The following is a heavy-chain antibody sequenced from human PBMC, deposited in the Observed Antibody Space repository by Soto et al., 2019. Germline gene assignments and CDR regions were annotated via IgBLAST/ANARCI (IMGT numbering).Heavy chain of an antibody. D-gene: IGHD7-27*01. CDR1: GDSISSSVW. Sequence: SETLSLTCAVSGDSISSSVWWTWVRQPPGKGLEWIGEVFHTGNTNYNPSLKSRVTMSVDKSTNEFSLKVTSVTAADTAIYYFARKAWVRFDYWGQGALVTVSS. V-gene: IGHV4-4*02. CDR2: VFHTGNT. CDR3: ARKAWVRFDY. J-gene: IGHJ4*02.